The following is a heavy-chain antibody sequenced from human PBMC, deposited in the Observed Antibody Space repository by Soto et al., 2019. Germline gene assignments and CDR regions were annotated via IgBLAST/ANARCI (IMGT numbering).Heavy chain of an antibody. D-gene: IGHD2-2*01. CDR3: ARAETELGSCSSTNCLLAY. CDR1: GFTFSRHW. CDR2: INSDGSST. V-gene: IGHV3-74*01. Sequence: GGSLRLSCAASGFTFSRHWMHWVRQAPGKGLVWVSRINSDGSSTIYAEAVKGRFTISRDKAKNTLYLQMDSLRAEDTAVYYCARAETELGSCSSTNCLLAYWGQGTLVTVSS. J-gene: IGHJ4*02.